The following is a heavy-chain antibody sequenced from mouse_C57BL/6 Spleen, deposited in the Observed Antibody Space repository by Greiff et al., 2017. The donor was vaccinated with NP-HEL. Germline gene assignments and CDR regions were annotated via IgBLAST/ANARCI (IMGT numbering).Heavy chain of an antibody. Sequence: EVKLMESGGGLVQPGGSLKLSCAASGFTFSDYYMYWVRQTPEKRLEWVAYISNGGGSTYYPDTVKGRFTISRDNAKNTLYLQMSRLKSEDTAMYYCARIYYDYEDYAMDYWGQGTSVTVSS. V-gene: IGHV5-12*01. CDR3: ARIYYDYEDYAMDY. CDR1: GFTFSDYY. J-gene: IGHJ4*01. D-gene: IGHD2-4*01. CDR2: ISNGGGST.